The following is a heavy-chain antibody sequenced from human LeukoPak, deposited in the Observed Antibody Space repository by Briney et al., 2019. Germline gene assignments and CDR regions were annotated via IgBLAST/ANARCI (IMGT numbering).Heavy chain of an antibody. J-gene: IGHJ5*02. V-gene: IGHV4-39*01. CDR3: ARPKGIAAAGATNWFDP. Sequence: SETLSLTCTVSGGSISISSYYWGWIRQPPGKGLEWIGSIYYSGSTYYNPSLKSRVTISVDTSKNQFSLKLSSVTAADTAVYYCARPKGIAAAGATNWFDPWGQGTLVTVSS. D-gene: IGHD6-13*01. CDR2: IYYSGST. CDR1: GGSISISSYY.